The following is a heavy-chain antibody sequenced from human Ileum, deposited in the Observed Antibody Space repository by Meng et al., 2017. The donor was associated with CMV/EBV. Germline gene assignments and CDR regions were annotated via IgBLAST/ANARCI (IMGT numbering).Heavy chain of an antibody. CDR3: ARDSADSSSSRYYYYYGMDV. V-gene: IGHV1-2*02. CDR2: INPNSGGT. J-gene: IGHJ6*02. Sequence: ASVKVSCKASGYTFTSHYIHGVRQAPGQGLEWMGWINPNSGGTNYAQKFQGRVTMTRDTSISTAYMELSRLRSDDTAVYYCARDSADSSSSRYYYYYGMDVWGQGTTVTVSS. D-gene: IGHD6-6*01. CDR1: GYTFTSHY.